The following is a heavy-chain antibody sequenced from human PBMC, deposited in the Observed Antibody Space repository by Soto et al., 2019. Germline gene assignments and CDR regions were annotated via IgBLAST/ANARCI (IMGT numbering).Heavy chain of an antibody. J-gene: IGHJ5*02. V-gene: IGHV4-4*02. CDR1: DYSISSDSNL. D-gene: IGHD3-10*01. Sequence: SETLSLTCAVSDYSISSDSNLWSWIRQPPGKGLEWIGEINHSGSTNYNPSLKSRVTISVDTSKNQFSLKLSSVTAADTAVYQCGRAPHGVTMFRGFIYRWFDPWGRGTLVTVSS. CDR3: GRAPHGVTMFRGFIYRWFDP. CDR2: INHSGST.